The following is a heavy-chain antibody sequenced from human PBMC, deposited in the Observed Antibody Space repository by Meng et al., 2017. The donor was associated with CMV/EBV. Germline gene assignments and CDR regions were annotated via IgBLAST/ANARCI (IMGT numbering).Heavy chain of an antibody. CDR2: TNFTVKGEN. J-gene: IGHJ5*02. V-gene: IGHV6-1*01. CDR3: ARDKGMVELGSWFDP. D-gene: IGHD2-15*01. Sequence: GPRVADATPTLSPHRATSRDNVSSKRGALNRVRQAPTGRLWWLGKTNFTVKGENGYSIIFKNRITFNPDTSKNQFSLQLNSVTPEDTAVYYCARDKGMVELGSWFDPWGQGTLVTVSS. CDR1: RDNVSSKRGA.